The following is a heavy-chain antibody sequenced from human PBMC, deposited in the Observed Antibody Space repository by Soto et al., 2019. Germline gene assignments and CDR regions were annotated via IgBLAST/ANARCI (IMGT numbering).Heavy chain of an antibody. CDR2: IIPIFGTA. D-gene: IGHD2-15*01. CDR3: ASLYCSGGSCYSAYFQH. V-gene: IGHV1-69*06. CDR1: GGTFSSYA. Sequence: ASVKVSCKASGGTFSSYAISWVRQAPGQGLEWMGGIIPIFGTANYAQKFQGRVTITADKSTSTAYMELSSLRSEDTAVYYCASLYCSGGSCYSAYFQHWGQGTLVTV. J-gene: IGHJ1*01.